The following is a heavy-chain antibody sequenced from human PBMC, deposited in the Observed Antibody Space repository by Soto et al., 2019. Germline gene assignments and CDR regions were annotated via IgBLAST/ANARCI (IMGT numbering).Heavy chain of an antibody. J-gene: IGHJ4*02. CDR2: IHYSGTT. CDR1: SGSISSSDYY. Sequence: KPSETLSLTCSVSSGSISSSDYYWGWIRQPPGKGLEWIGCIHYSGTTYYNPSLKSRVTISVDTSKNQFSLKLTSVTAADTAVYYCARRGSASYWIDYWGQGTLVTVSS. V-gene: IGHV4-39*01. CDR3: ARRGSASYWIDY. D-gene: IGHD3-10*01.